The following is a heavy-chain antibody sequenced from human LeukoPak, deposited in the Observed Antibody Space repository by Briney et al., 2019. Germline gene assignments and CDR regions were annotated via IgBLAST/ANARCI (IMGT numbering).Heavy chain of an antibody. CDR1: GFTFSSYG. CDR3: AKDNRFLEWFLDV. CDR2: IRYDGSNK. V-gene: IGHV3-30*02. J-gene: IGHJ6*04. Sequence: GSLRLSCAGSGFTFSSYGMHLGRQAPGKGLEGVAFIRYDGSNKYYADSVKGRLTISRDNSKNTLYLQMNSLRAEDTAVYYCAKDNRFLEWFLDVWGKGTTVTVSS. D-gene: IGHD3-3*01.